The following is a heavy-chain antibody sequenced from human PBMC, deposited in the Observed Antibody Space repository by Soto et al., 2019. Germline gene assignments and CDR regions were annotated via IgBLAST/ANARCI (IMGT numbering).Heavy chain of an antibody. J-gene: IGHJ6*02. Sequence: QTGGSLRLSCAASGFTFSSYWMSWVRQAPGKGLEWVANIKQDGSEKYYVDSVKGRFTISRDNAKNSLYLQMNSLRAEDTAVYYCARDDSGGLDYYDSSGYSWYYYGMDVWGQGTTVTVSS. D-gene: IGHD3-22*01. CDR1: GFTFSSYW. CDR3: ARDDSGGLDYYDSSGYSWYYYGMDV. CDR2: IKQDGSEK. V-gene: IGHV3-7*01.